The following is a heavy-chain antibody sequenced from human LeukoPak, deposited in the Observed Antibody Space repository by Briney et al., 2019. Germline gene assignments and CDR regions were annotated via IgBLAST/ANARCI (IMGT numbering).Heavy chain of an antibody. CDR1: GGSFSGYY. CDR3: ARGREVVVPAAYDY. D-gene: IGHD2-2*01. V-gene: IGHV4-34*01. CDR2: INHSGST. J-gene: IGHJ4*02. Sequence: PSETLSLTCAVYGGSFSGYYWSWIRQPPGKGLEWIGEINHSGSTNYNSSLKSRVTISVDTSKNQFSLKLSSVTAADTAVYYCARGREVVVPAAYDYWGQGTLVAVSS.